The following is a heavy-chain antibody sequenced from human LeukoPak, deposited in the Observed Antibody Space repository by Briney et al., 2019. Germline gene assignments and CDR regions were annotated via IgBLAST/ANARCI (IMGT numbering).Heavy chain of an antibody. CDR2: VNSDGSST. CDR1: GFTFSSYW. J-gene: IGHJ4*02. Sequence: GGSLRLSCAASGFTFSSYWMHWVRQAPGEGLVWVSRVNSDGSSTTYADSVKGRFTISRDNAKNTLYLQMNSLRAEDMAVYYCARGSTQYSSGWYGLDYWGQGTLVTVSS. V-gene: IGHV3-74*01. CDR3: ARGSTQYSSGWYGLDY. D-gene: IGHD6-19*01.